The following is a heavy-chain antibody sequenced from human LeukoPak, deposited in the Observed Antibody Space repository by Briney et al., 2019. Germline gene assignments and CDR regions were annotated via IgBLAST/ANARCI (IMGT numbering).Heavy chain of an antibody. Sequence: SETLSLTCTVSGGSISSYYWSWIRQPPGKGLEWIGYIYYSGSTNYNPSLKSRATISVDTSKKQFYLKLSSVTAADTAVYYCARASLAYGMDVWGQGTTVTVSS. CDR3: ARASLAYGMDV. J-gene: IGHJ6*02. CDR2: IYYSGST. V-gene: IGHV4-59*01. CDR1: GGSISSYY.